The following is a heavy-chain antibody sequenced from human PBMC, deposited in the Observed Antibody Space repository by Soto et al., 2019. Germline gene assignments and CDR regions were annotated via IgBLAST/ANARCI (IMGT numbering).Heavy chain of an antibody. CDR1: GFTVSSNY. D-gene: IGHD3-22*01. CDR3: ARTTRDSSGYYYYYYYGMDV. CDR2: IYSGGST. V-gene: IGHV3-53*01. Sequence: GGSLRLSCAASGFTVSSNYMSWVRQAPGKGLEWVSVIYSGGSTYYADSVKGRFTISRDNSKNTLYLQMNSLRAEDTAVYYCARTTRDSSGYYYYYYYGMDVWGQGTTVTVS. J-gene: IGHJ6*02.